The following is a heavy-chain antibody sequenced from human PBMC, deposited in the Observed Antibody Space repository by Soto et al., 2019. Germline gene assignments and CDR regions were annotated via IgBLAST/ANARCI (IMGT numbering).Heavy chain of an antibody. V-gene: IGHV1-69*01. CDR2: IIPIFGTA. CDR1: GGTFSSYA. D-gene: IGHD3-3*01. Sequence: QVQLVQSGAEVKKPGSSVKVSCKASGGTFSSYAISWVRQAHGQGLEWRGGIIPIFGTANYAQKLQGRVRITADESTSTAYMALSSLRSEDTAVYYCARNRYDLWSVYYDYYYYGMDVWGQGTTVTVSS. J-gene: IGHJ6*02. CDR3: ARNRYDLWSVYYDYYYYGMDV.